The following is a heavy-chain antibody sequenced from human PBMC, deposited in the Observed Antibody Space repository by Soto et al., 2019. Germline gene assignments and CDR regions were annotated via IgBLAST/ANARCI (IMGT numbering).Heavy chain of an antibody. D-gene: IGHD6-19*01. Sequence: QVQLVESGGGVVQPGRSLRLSCAASGFTFSSYGMHWVRQAPGKGLEWVAVIWYDGSNKYYADSVKGRFTISRDNSKNTLYLQMNSLRAEDTAVYYCARVSAYGSGWYEGYYFDYWGQGTLVTVSS. V-gene: IGHV3-33*01. CDR1: GFTFSSYG. CDR3: ARVSAYGSGWYEGYYFDY. J-gene: IGHJ4*02. CDR2: IWYDGSNK.